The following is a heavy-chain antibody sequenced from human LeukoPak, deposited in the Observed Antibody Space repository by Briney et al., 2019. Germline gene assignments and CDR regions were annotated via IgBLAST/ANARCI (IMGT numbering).Heavy chain of an antibody. V-gene: IGHV3-7*01. J-gene: IGHJ4*02. CDR1: GFTLSPYW. D-gene: IGHD3-10*01. CDR2: IKEDGSEK. CDR3: ARDAVIYDY. Sequence: PGGSLRLSCAASGFTLSPYWMSWVRQAPGKGLEWVANIKEDGSEKYYVDSVKGRFTISRDNAKNSLYLQMNSLRAEDTAVYYCARDAVIYDYWGQGTLVTVSS.